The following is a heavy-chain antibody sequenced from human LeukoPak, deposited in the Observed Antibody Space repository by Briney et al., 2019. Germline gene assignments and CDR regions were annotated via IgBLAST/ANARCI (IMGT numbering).Heavy chain of an antibody. D-gene: IGHD1-1*01. CDR2: IKPDSGDT. CDR3: ARAREESTGNYDAFDI. V-gene: IGHV1-2*02. Sequence: ASVKVSCKASGYTFTGHHMHWVRQAPGQGLEWMGWIKPDSGDTDYAQRFHGRVTMTRDKSIATAYMELSRVRYDDTAVYYCARAREESTGNYDAFDIWGQGTMVTVSS. CDR1: GYTFTGHH. J-gene: IGHJ3*02.